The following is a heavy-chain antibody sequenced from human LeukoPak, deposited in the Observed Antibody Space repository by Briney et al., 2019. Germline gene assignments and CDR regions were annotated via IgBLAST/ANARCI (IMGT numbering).Heavy chain of an antibody. CDR1: GGSFSGYY. Sequence: ASETLSLTCAVYGGSFSGYYWSWIRQPPGKGLEWIGEINHSGSTNYNPSLKSRVTISVDTSKNQFSLKLSSVTAADTAVHYCARGTPGGALKPFDYWGQGTLVTVSS. V-gene: IGHV4-34*01. CDR3: ARGTPGGALKPFDY. J-gene: IGHJ4*02. CDR2: INHSGST. D-gene: IGHD3-16*01.